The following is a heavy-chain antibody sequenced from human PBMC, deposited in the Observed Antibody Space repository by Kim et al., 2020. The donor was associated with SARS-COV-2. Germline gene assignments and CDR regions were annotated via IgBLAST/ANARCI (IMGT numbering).Heavy chain of an antibody. Sequence: AQKCQGRVTITADESTSTAYMELSSLRSEDTAVYYCARESGRAAAAYFDYWGQGTLVTVSS. CDR3: ARESGRAAAAYFDY. V-gene: IGHV1-69*01. D-gene: IGHD6-13*01. J-gene: IGHJ4*02.